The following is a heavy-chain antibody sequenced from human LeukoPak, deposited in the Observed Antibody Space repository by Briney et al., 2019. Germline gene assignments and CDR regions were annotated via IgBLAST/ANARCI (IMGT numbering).Heavy chain of an antibody. CDR1: GFTFSSYS. J-gene: IGHJ6*03. CDR2: ISDSGSSI. D-gene: IGHD2-15*01. CDR3: ARDVAAIAGGYMDV. V-gene: IGHV3-21*01. Sequence: GGSLRLSCAASGFTFSSYSMNWVRQAPGKGLEWVSSISDSGSSIFYADSVKGRFTISRDNAKNSLSLQMNSLRAEDTAVYYCARDVAAIAGGYMDVWGKGTTVTVSS.